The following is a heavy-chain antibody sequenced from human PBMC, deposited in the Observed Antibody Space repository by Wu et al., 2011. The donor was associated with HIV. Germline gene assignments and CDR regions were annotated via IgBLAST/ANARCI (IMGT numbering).Heavy chain of an antibody. Sequence: QVQLVQSGAEVKKPGASVKVSCKASGYTFTDYYMHWVRQAPGQGLEWMGWINPNSGGTNYAQKFQGRVTMTRDTSISTAYLELSSLTSADTAVFYCAVLGISMVRGFMTPFDPWGQGTLVTVSS. J-gene: IGHJ5*02. CDR1: GYTFTDYY. CDR2: INPNSGGT. D-gene: IGHD3-10*01. V-gene: IGHV1-2*02. CDR3: AVLGISMVRGFMTPFDP.